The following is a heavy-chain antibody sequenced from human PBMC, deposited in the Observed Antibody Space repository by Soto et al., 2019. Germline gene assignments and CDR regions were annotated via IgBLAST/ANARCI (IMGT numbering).Heavy chain of an antibody. D-gene: IGHD2-15*01. J-gene: IGHJ5*02. CDR3: ARGLYCSGGSCYSSLNWFDP. V-gene: IGHV1-69*04. CDR1: GYTFTSDG. Sequence: VKVSCKASGYTFTSDGTSWVRQAPGQGLEWMGRIIPILGIANYAQKFQGRVTITADKSTSTAYMELSSLRSEDTAVYYCARGLYCSGGSCYSSLNWFDPWGQGTLVTVSS. CDR2: IIPILGIA.